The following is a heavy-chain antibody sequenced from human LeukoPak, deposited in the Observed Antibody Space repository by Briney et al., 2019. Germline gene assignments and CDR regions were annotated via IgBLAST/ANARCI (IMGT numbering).Heavy chain of an antibody. D-gene: IGHD2-15*01. J-gene: IGHJ2*01. CDR2: ISSSSSYI. CDR1: GFTFSSYS. V-gene: IGHV3-21*01. CDR3: ARGYCSGGSCDWYFDL. Sequence: GGSLRLSCAASGFTFSSYSMNWVRQAPGKGLEWVSSISSSSSYIYYADSVKGRFTISRDNAKNSLYLQMNSLRAEDTAVYYCARGYCSGGSCDWYFDLWGRGTLVTVSS.